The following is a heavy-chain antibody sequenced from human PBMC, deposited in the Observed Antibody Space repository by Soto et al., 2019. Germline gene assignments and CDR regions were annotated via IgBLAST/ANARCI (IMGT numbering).Heavy chain of an antibody. CDR1: GGSISSYY. D-gene: IGHD6-13*01. J-gene: IGHJ3*02. CDR2: IYTSGST. V-gene: IGHV4-4*07. CDR3: ARVEVQQLVPSDAFDI. Sequence: SETLSLTCTVSGGSISSYYWSWIRQPAGKGLEWIGRIYTSGSTNYNPSLKSRVTMSVDTSKNQFSLKLSSVTAADTAVYYCARVEVQQLVPSDAFDIWGQGTMATVSS.